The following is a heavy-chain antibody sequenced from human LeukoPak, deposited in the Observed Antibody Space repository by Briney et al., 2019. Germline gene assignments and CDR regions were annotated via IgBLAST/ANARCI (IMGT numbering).Heavy chain of an antibody. CDR2: ISGSGGIT. Sequence: GGSLRISCAASGFTFSSYAMSWVRQAPGKGLEWVSAISGSGGITYYADSVKGTFTISRDNSKNTLYLQMNSLRAEDTAVYYCAKEPISIRFGDAFDIWGQGTMVTVSS. J-gene: IGHJ3*02. CDR3: AKEPISIRFGDAFDI. V-gene: IGHV3-23*01. CDR1: GFTFSSYA. D-gene: IGHD3-3*01.